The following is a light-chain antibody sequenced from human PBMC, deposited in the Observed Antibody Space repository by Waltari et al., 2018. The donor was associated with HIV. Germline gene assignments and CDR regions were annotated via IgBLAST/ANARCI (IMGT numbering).Light chain of an antibody. CDR3: TSYTSTNTVL. Sequence: QSALTQPASVSGSPGQSVTLSCTGTSSAVGGYNYVSWYQQSPGKAPKLIIYEVTNRPSGVSNRFSGSKSGNTASLSISGLQAEDESYYYCTSYTSTNTVLFGGGTKLTVL. CDR2: EVT. CDR1: SSAVGGYNY. J-gene: IGLJ2*01. V-gene: IGLV2-14*01.